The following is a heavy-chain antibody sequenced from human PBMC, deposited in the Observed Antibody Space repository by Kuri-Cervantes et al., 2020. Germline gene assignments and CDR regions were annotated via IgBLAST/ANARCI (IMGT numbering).Heavy chain of an antibody. CDR1: GFTFGDYA. D-gene: IGHD3-3*01. J-gene: IGHJ4*02. CDR2: ISWNSGSI. Sequence: GESLRLSCAASGFTFGDYAMHWVRQAPGKGLEWVSGISWNSGSIGYADSVKGRFTISRDNAKNSLYLQMNSLRAEDTALYYCAKDGDVLRLLETSEYYFDCWGQGTLVTVSS. CDR3: AKDGDVLRLLETSEYYFDC. V-gene: IGHV3-9*01.